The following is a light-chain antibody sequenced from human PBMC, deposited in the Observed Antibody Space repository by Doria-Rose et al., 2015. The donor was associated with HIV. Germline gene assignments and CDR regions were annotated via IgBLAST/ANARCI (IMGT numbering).Light chain of an antibody. CDR1: EAISSW. V-gene: IGKV1-12*01. J-gene: IGKJ5*01. Sequence: DIQLTQSPSSVSASVGDRVTITCRASEAISSWLVWYQQKPGKAPKALIYAASTLQSGVPSRFSGSGFGTGFTLTISNLQPEDFATYYCQQSNSFPSTFGQGTRLEIK. CDR2: AAS. CDR3: QQSNSFPST.